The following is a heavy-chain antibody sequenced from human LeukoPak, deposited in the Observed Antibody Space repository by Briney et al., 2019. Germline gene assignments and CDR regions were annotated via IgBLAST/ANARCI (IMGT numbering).Heavy chain of an antibody. CDR2: IYTGDVA. CDR3: ARERDYDTYIDY. Sequence: GGSLRLSCAVSGFRVRSNHMTWVRQAPGKGLEWVSLIYTGDVAYYADSVKGRFTISTDNSKNILYLQMDSLTAEDTALYYCARERDYDTYIDYWGQGTLVTVSS. D-gene: IGHD3-22*01. V-gene: IGHV3-53*01. J-gene: IGHJ4*02. CDR1: GFRVRSNH.